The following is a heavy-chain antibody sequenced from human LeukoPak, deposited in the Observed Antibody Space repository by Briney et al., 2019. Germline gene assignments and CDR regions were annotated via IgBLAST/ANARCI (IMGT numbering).Heavy chain of an antibody. V-gene: IGHV1-8*03. CDR3: ARGRDSSTYYYYMDV. Sequence: GASVKVSCKASGYTFTTYDINWVRQTPGQGLEWMGWMNPNSGNTGYAHKFQGRVTITRNTSISTAYMELSSLRSEDTAVYYCARGRDSSTYYYYMDVWGKGTTVTVPS. CDR2: MNPNSGNT. CDR1: GYTFTTYD. J-gene: IGHJ6*03. D-gene: IGHD3-22*01.